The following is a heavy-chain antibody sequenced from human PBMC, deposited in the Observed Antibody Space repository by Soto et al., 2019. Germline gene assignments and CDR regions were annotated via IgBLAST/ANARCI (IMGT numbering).Heavy chain of an antibody. J-gene: IGHJ4*02. D-gene: IGHD6-19*01. Sequence: QVQLVESGGGVVQPGRSLRLSCAASGFTFSSYGMHWVRQAPGKGLEWVAVISYDGSNKYYADSVKGRFTISRGNSKNTLYLQMNSLRAEDTAVYYCAEDRWYSSGWRLDYWGQGTLVTVSS. CDR2: ISYDGSNK. CDR1: GFTFSSYG. CDR3: AEDRWYSSGWRLDY. V-gene: IGHV3-30*18.